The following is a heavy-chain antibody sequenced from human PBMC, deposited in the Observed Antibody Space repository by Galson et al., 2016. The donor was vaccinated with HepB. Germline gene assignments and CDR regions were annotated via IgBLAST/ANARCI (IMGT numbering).Heavy chain of an antibody. CDR1: GDSVSSNRAA. Sequence: CAISGDSVSSNRAAWNWIRQSPSRGLEWLGRTFYRSRWFHDYASSVKGRMTINTDTAKNQLSLQVESVTLEGTAVYFCARGSLAVTRSTLEYWGQGALVIVSS. D-gene: IGHD2-21*02. CDR3: ARGSLAVTRSTLEY. CDR2: TFYRSRWFH. J-gene: IGHJ4*02. V-gene: IGHV6-1*01.